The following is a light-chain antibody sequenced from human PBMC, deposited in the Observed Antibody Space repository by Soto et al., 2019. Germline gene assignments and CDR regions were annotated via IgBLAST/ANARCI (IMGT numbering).Light chain of an antibody. CDR1: QSVSSSY. CDR2: GAS. J-gene: IGKJ5*01. V-gene: IGKV3D-20*02. CDR3: QQRSDAIT. Sequence: EIVLTQSPGTLSLSPGERATLSCSASQSVSSSYLGWYQQKPGQAPGLLIYGASSRATGIPDRFSGSGSGTDFTLTISRLEPEDFAVYYCQQRSDAITFGQGTRLEIK.